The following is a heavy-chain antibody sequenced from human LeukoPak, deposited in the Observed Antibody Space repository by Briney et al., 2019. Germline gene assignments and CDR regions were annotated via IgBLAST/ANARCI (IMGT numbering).Heavy chain of an antibody. CDR3: AAVAGRSHSGHY. D-gene: IGHD1-26*01. CDR1: GFTFSGSA. J-gene: IGHJ4*02. V-gene: IGHV1-58*02. Sequence: ASVKVSCKASGFTFSGSAMQWVRQARGQRLEWIGWIVVGSGNTNYAQKFRERVTITRDMSTSTAYMELSSLRSEDTAVYYCAAVAGRSHSGHYWGQGTLVTVSS. CDR2: IVVGSGNT.